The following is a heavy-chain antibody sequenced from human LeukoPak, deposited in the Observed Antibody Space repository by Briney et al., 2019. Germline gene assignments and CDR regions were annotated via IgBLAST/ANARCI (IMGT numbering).Heavy chain of an antibody. CDR3: TREMKVPVMETVGFDI. CDR1: GFTFSSYA. CDR2: ISGSGGST. V-gene: IGHV3-23*01. Sequence: PGGSLRLSCAASGFTFSSYAMSWVRQAPGRGLEWVSAISGSGGSTYYADSVKGRFTISRDNSKNALYLQMNSLRADDTAVYYCTREMKVPVMETVGFDIWGLGTLVTVSS. J-gene: IGHJ3*02. D-gene: IGHD3-16*01.